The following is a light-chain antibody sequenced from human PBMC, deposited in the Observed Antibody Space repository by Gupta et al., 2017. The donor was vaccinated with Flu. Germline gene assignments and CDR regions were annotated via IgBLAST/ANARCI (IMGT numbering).Light chain of an antibody. CDR3: QQYVDTLRVT. CDR1: RSLLYSSNKKNY. Sequence: LGERATINCKSSRSLLYSSNKKNYLAWYKQKPGQSPKLLIYWASTRESGVPDRFRGSGSGTDCTLTISSRQAEDVAVYYGQQYVDTLRVTFGPGTRVDIK. V-gene: IGKV4-1*01. J-gene: IGKJ3*01. CDR2: WAS.